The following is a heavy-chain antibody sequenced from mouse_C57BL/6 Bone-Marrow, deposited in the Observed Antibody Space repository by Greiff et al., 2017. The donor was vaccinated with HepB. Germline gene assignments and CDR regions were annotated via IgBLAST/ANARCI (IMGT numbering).Heavy chain of an antibody. Sequence: VQLQQSGPVLVKPGASVKMSCKASGYTFTDYYMIWVKQSHGKSLEWIGVINPYNGGTSYNQKFKGKATLTVDKSSSTAYMELNSLTSEDSAVYYCARGSYYFDYWGQGTTLTVSS. CDR2: INPYNGGT. CDR1: GYTFTDYY. J-gene: IGHJ2*01. CDR3: ARGSYYFDY. V-gene: IGHV1-19*01.